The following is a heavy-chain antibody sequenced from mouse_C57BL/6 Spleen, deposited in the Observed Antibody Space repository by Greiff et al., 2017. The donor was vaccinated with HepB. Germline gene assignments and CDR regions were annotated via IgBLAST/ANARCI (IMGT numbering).Heavy chain of an antibody. CDR2: INPGSGGT. V-gene: IGHV1-54*01. Sequence: QVQLQQSGAELVRSGTSVKVSCKASGYAFTNYLIEWVKQRPGQGLEWIGVINPGSGGTNYNEKFKGKATLTADKSSSTAYMQLSSLTSEDSAVYFCARGAQATDYAMDYWGQGTSVTVSS. CDR1: GYAFTNYL. CDR3: ARGAQATDYAMDY. D-gene: IGHD3-2*02. J-gene: IGHJ4*01.